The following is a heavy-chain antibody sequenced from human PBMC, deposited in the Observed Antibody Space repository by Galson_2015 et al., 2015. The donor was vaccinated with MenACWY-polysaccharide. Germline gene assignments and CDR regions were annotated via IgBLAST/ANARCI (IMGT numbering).Heavy chain of an antibody. V-gene: IGHV1-69*10. CDR2: VVPLLGTT. D-gene: IGHD4-17*01. CDR3: GRTYGDCFYGMDV. Sequence: SVKVSCKASGGTLNNYAVVWVRQAPGQGLEWVGGVVPLLGTTTYAQKLQDGVTITADLYTSTAYMELINLRSGDTAVYYCGRTYGDCFYGMDVWGQGTTVTVSS. CDR1: GGTLNNYA. J-gene: IGHJ6*02.